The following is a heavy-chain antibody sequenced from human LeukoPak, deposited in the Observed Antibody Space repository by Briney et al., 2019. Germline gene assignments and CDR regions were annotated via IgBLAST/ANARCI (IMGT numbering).Heavy chain of an antibody. CDR3: ARDQIRVGAINYFDY. CDR2: IYYSGST. J-gene: IGHJ4*02. D-gene: IGHD1-26*01. V-gene: IGHV4-31*03. Sequence: SQTLSLTCTVSGGSISSGGYYWSWIRQHPGRGLEWIGYIYYSGSTYYNPSLKSRVTISVDKSKNQFSLKLSSVTAADTAVYYCARDQIRVGAINYFDYWGQGTLVTVSS. CDR1: GGSISSGGYY.